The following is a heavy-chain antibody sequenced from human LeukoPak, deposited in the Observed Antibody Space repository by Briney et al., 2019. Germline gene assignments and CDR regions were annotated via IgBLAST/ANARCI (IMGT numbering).Heavy chain of an antibody. J-gene: IGHJ4*02. CDR3: ARVSCSGGSCYSFDY. V-gene: IGHV4-30-4*01. CDR1: GGSISSGYYY. CDR2: IYHSGST. Sequence: SQTLSLTCTVSGGSISSGYYYWSWIRQPPGKGLEWIGYIYHSGSTYYNPSLKSRVTISVDTSKNQFSLKLSAVSAADTAVYYCARVSCSGGSCYSFDYWGQGTLVTVSS. D-gene: IGHD2-15*01.